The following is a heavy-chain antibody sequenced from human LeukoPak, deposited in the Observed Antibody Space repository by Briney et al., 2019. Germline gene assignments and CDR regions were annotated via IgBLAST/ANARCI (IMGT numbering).Heavy chain of an antibody. V-gene: IGHV4-59*01. CDR3: ARVSAAGSFLFDY. CDR2: IYYSGST. Sequence: SETLSLTCTVSGGSISSYYWSWIRQPPGKGLEWIGYIYYSGSTNYNPSLKSRVTISVDTSKNQFSLKLSSVTAADTAVYYCARVSAAGSFLFDYWGQGTLVTVPS. CDR1: GGSISSYY. D-gene: IGHD6-13*01. J-gene: IGHJ4*02.